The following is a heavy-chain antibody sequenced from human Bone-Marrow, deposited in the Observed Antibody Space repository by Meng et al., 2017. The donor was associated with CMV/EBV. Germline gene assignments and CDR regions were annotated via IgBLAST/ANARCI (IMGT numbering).Heavy chain of an antibody. Sequence: ASVKVSCKASGYTFTSYGISWVRQAPGQGLEWMGWISAYNGNTNYAQKLQGRVTMTTDTSTSTAYMELRSLRSEDTAVYYCAREEAYSYGFDYYYYGMDVWGQGTTVTVSS. J-gene: IGHJ6*02. V-gene: IGHV1-18*01. CDR1: GYTFTSYG. D-gene: IGHD5-18*01. CDR3: AREEAYSYGFDYYYYGMDV. CDR2: ISAYNGNT.